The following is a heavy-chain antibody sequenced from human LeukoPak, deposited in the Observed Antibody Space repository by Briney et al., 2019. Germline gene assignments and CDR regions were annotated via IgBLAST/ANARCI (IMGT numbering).Heavy chain of an antibody. D-gene: IGHD3-10*02. CDR2: INSDGSVI. J-gene: IGHJ6*04. CDR1: GFTFTSYW. Sequence: PGGSLRLSCAASGFTFTSYWMHWVRQAPGKGLVWVSRINSDGSVIDYADSVKGRFTISRDNAKNRLYLQMNSLRAEDTAVYYCAELGITMVGGVWGKGTTVTISS. V-gene: IGHV3-74*01. CDR3: AELGITMVGGV.